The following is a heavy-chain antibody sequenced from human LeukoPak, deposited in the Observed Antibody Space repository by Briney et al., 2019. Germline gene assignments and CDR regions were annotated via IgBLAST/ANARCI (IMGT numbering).Heavy chain of an antibody. CDR1: GFTFSSYA. V-gene: IGHV3-30*04. CDR2: ISYDGSNK. Sequence: QAGGSLRLSCAASGFTFSSYAMHWVRQAPGKGLEWVAVISYDGSNKYYADSVKGRFTISRDNAKNSLYLQMNSLRAEDTAVYYCARIGLSYCSSTSCWITSGYYYYMDVWGKGTTVTISS. CDR3: ARIGLSYCSSTSCWITSGYYYYMDV. J-gene: IGHJ6*03. D-gene: IGHD2-2*01.